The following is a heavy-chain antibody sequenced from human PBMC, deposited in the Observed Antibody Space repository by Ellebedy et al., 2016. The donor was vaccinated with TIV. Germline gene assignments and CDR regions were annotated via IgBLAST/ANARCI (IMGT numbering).Heavy chain of an antibody. Sequence: AASVKVSCKASGYTFTSYGISWVRQAPGQGLEWMGWISTYNGNTKYAQRHQGRVTMTTDTSTSTAYMELRSLRSDDTAVYYCARDLAAGKQYYYYYGMDAWGQGTTVTVSS. CDR1: GYTFTSYG. J-gene: IGHJ6*02. CDR2: ISTYNGNT. D-gene: IGHD6-13*01. CDR3: ARDLAAGKQYYYYYGMDA. V-gene: IGHV1-18*04.